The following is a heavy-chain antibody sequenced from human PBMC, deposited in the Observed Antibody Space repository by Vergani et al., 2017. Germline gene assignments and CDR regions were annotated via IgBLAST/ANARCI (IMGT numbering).Heavy chain of an antibody. Sequence: QLQLQESGPGLVKPSETLSLTCTFSGGSISSSSYYWGWLRQPPGKGLEWIGGIYYSWSTYYHPSLKSRVTISVDTSKNQFSLKLSSVTAADTAVYYCARDRVDELGFDYWGQGTLVTVSS. D-gene: IGHD1-7*01. CDR2: IYYSWST. V-gene: IGHV4-39*07. CDR1: GGSISSSSYY. CDR3: ARDRVDELGFDY. J-gene: IGHJ4*02.